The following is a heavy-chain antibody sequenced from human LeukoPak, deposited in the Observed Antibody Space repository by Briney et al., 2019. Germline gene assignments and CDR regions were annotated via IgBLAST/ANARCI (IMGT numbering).Heavy chain of an antibody. D-gene: IGHD2-21*02. Sequence: PSETLSLTCTVSGGSISSYYWSWLRQPPGKGLEWIGYIYYSGSTNYNPSLKSRVTISVDTSKNQFSLKLSSVTAADTAVYYCASSIVVVTAGEYFQHWGQGTLVTVSS. CDR2: IYYSGST. J-gene: IGHJ1*01. V-gene: IGHV4-59*01. CDR3: ASSIVVVTAGEYFQH. CDR1: GGSISSYY.